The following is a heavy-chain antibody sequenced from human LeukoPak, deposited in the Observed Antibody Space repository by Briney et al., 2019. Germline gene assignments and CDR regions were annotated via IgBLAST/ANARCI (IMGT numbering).Heavy chain of an antibody. J-gene: IGHJ3*02. D-gene: IGHD2-2*01. Sequence: PVGSLRLSCAASGFTLSSYAMSSVRQAPGKGLEWVSAIIVSGGSTYYADSVKCRFTISRDNSKTTLYMQMNSLRAEDTAVYYCARLLGYCSSTSCYAHASDIWGQGTMVTVSS. V-gene: IGHV3-23*01. CDR1: GFTLSSYA. CDR2: IIVSGGST. CDR3: ARLLGYCSSTSCYAHASDI.